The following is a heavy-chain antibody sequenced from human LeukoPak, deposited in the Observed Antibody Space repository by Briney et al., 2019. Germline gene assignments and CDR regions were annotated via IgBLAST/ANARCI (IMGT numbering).Heavy chain of an antibody. CDR3: AKDRTSYSGSYPWAPTGSFDY. CDR1: GFTFSSYG. V-gene: IGHV3-30*18. CDR2: ISYDGSNK. D-gene: IGHD1-26*01. J-gene: IGHJ4*02. Sequence: GGSLRLSCAASGFTFSSYGMHWVRQAPGKGLEWVAVISYDGSNKYYADSVKGRFTISRDNSKNTLYLQMNSLRAEDTAVYYCAKDRTSYSGSYPWAPTGSFDYWGQGTLVTVSS.